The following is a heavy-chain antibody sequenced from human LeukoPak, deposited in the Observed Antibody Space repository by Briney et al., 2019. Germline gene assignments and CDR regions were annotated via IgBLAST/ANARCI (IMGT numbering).Heavy chain of an antibody. D-gene: IGHD3-10*02. V-gene: IGHV3-23*01. Sequence: GGSLRLSCVASGFTFSSYAMSWVRQAPGKGLEWVSTISGSGAGTYYADSVKGRFTISRDNSKNTLYLQMNSLRVEDTAVYYCAELGITMIGGVWGKGTTVTISS. CDR3: AELGITMIGGV. CDR2: ISGSGAGT. CDR1: GFTFSSYA. J-gene: IGHJ6*04.